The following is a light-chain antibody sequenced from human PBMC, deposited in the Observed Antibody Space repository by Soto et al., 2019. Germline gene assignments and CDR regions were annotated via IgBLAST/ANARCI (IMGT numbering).Light chain of an antibody. V-gene: IGLV2-23*01. CDR2: EGS. Sequence: QSALTQPASVSGSPGQSITISCTGTSSDVGSYNLVSWYQHHPGKAPKLMTYEGSNRPSGVSNRFSASKSGNTASLTISGLQAEDEADYYCCSYAGPRTYVFGTGTKLTVL. J-gene: IGLJ1*01. CDR1: SSDVGSYNL. CDR3: CSYAGPRTYV.